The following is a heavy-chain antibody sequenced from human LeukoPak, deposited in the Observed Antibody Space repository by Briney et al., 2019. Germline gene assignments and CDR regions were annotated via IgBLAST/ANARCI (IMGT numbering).Heavy chain of an antibody. CDR1: GGSISSYY. CDR2: IYYSGST. J-gene: IGHJ4*02. D-gene: IGHD3-22*01. CDR3: ARHGGNYYDSSGYYPPEYYFDY. Sequence: PSETLSLTCTVSGGSISSYYWSWIRQPPGKGLEWIGYIYYSGSTNYNPSLKSRVTISVDTSKNQFSLKLSSVSAADTAVYYCARHGGNYYDSSGYYPPEYYFDYWGQGTLVTVSS. V-gene: IGHV4-59*08.